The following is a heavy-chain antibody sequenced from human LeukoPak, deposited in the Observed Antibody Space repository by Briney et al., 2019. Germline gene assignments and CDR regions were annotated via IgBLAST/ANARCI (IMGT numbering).Heavy chain of an antibody. CDR1: GYTLTELS. D-gene: IGHD2-2*02. CDR2: FDPEDGET. CDR3: ATAFRYCSSTSCYTEFLGGYFDY. Sequence: ASVKVSCKVSGYTLTELSMHWVRQAPGKGLEWMGGFDPEDGETIYAQKFQGRVTMTEDTSTDTAYMELSSLRSEDTAVYYCATAFRYCSSTSCYTEFLGGYFDYWGQGTLVTVSS. V-gene: IGHV1-24*01. J-gene: IGHJ4*02.